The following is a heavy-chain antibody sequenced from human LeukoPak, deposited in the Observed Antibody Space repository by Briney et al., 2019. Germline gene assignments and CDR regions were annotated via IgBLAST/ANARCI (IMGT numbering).Heavy chain of an antibody. CDR1: GFTFSSYS. J-gene: IGHJ4*02. CDR3: ASDPILPGIAVAGGYDY. Sequence: PGGSLRLSCAASGFTFSSYSRNWVRQAPGKGLEWVSYISSSSSTIYYADSVKGRFTISRDNAKNSLYLQMNSLRAEDTAVYYCASDPILPGIAVAGGYDYWGQGTLVTVSS. CDR2: ISSSSSTI. D-gene: IGHD6-19*01. V-gene: IGHV3-48*01.